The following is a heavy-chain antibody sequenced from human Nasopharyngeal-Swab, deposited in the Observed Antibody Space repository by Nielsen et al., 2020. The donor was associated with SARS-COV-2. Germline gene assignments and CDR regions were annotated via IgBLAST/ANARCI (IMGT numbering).Heavy chain of an antibody. Sequence: ASVKVSCKASGYTFTSYGISWVRQAPGQGLEWMGWIRAYNGNTNYAQKLQGRVNMTTDTSTSTAYLELRSLRSDDTAVYYCARDSFSYSSSWSGWFDPWGQGTLVTVSS. CDR1: GYTFTSYG. J-gene: IGHJ5*02. CDR2: IRAYNGNT. CDR3: ARDSFSYSSSWSGWFDP. V-gene: IGHV1-18*01. D-gene: IGHD6-13*01.